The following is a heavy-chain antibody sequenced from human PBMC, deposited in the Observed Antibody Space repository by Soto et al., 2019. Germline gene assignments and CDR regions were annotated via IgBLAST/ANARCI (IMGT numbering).Heavy chain of an antibody. CDR1: GYTFTNYW. V-gene: IGHV5-10-1*03. J-gene: IGHJ4*02. CDR2: IDPTESYT. Sequence: EVQLVQSGAEVKKSGESLRLSCEGSGYTFTNYWISWVRQMPGKGLEGVGAIDPTESYTKYSPSFQGHVTISVDKSISTAYLHWNSLKASDTAIYYCARHEAYYYFDYWGQGTLLIVSS. CDR3: ARHEAYYYFDY. D-gene: IGHD2-21*01.